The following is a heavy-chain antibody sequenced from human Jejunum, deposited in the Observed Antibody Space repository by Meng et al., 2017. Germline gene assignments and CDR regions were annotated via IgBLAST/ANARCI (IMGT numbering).Heavy chain of an antibody. V-gene: IGHV3-23*01. D-gene: IGHD3-16*01. Sequence: GESLKISCAASGFTFNSYAMSWVRQAPGKGLEWVSTLSSSGANTYYADSARGRFIISRDNSKRTVYLQMNSLRAEDTAIYYCAKDILMLSSGHDAFDVWGQGTGVTVSS. CDR2: LSSSGANT. CDR1: GFTFNSYA. CDR3: AKDILMLSSGHDAFDV. J-gene: IGHJ3*01.